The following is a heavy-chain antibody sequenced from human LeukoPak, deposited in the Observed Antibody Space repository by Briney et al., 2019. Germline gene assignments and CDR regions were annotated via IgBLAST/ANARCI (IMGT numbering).Heavy chain of an antibody. J-gene: IGHJ3*02. Sequence: SETLSLTCAVYGGSFSDYYWSWIRQPPGKGLEWIGYIYYSGSTYYNPSLKSRVTISVDTSKNQFSLKLSSVTAADTAVYYCARGGYDHPWVDAFDIWGQGTMVTVSS. CDR1: GGSFSDYY. CDR2: IYYSGST. CDR3: ARGGYDHPWVDAFDI. D-gene: IGHD5-12*01. V-gene: IGHV4-30-4*01.